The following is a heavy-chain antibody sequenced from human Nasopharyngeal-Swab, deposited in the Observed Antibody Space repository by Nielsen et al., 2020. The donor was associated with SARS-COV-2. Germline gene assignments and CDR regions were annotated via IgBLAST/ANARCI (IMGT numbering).Heavy chain of an antibody. CDR3: ARYRGGFYSSNWYFDY. D-gene: IGHD6-13*01. Sequence: WIRQPPGKGLKWIGSIYYSGSTYYNPALKSRVTISVDTSKNQFSLKLSSVTAADTAVYYCARYRGGFYSSNWYFDYWGQGTLVTVSS. V-gene: IGHV4-39*01. J-gene: IGHJ4*02. CDR2: IYYSGST.